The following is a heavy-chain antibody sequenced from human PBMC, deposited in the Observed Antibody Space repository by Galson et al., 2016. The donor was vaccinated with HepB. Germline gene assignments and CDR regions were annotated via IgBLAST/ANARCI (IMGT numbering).Heavy chain of an antibody. J-gene: IGHJ4*02. CDR1: GYDFSNSW. CDR2: IYPGDYDT. V-gene: IGHV5-51*01. CDR3: ARLLGYCTRGGFFWES. Sequence: QSGAEVKKPGESLTISCKASGYDFSNSWIGWVRQMPGKGLEWMANIYPGDYDTRYSPSFQGQVAISADRSSSTAFLHWSSLKASDTAMYYCARLLGYCTRGGFFWESWGPGTRVTGSS. D-gene: IGHD2-8*02.